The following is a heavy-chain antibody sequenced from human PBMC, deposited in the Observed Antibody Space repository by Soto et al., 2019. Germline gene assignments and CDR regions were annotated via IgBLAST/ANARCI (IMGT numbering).Heavy chain of an antibody. CDR2: IYTSGIT. CDR1: GVSISKYY. D-gene: IGHD4-17*01. V-gene: IGHV4-4*07. CDR3: ARGNTVFDY. J-gene: IGHJ4*02. Sequence: SETLSLTCNVSGVSISKYYWSWIRQPAGKGLEWIGRIYTSGITNYNPSLKSRVTLSVDTSKNQFSLKLSSVTAADTAVYYCARGNTVFDYWGQGTLVTVYS.